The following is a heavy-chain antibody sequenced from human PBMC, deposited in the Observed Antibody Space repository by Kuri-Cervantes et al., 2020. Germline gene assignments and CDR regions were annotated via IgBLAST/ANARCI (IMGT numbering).Heavy chain of an antibody. CDR1: GFTFSSYG. D-gene: IGHD2-15*01. Sequence: GGSLRLSCAASGFTFSSYGMHWVRQAPGKGLEWVSYISSSGSTIYYADSVKGRFTISRDNAKNSLYLQMNSLRAEDTAVYYCARDVKDIVVVVAATRVGNYYGMDVWGQGTTVTVSS. CDR3: ARDVKDIVVVVAATRVGNYYGMDV. J-gene: IGHJ6*02. V-gene: IGHV3-48*04. CDR2: ISSSGSTI.